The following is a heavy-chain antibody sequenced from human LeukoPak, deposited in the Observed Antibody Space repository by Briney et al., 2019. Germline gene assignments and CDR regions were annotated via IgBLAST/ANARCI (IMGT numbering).Heavy chain of an antibody. CDR1: GYTFTGYY. CDR2: INPNSGGT. CDR3: ARDLVTMVRGVHNDY. J-gene: IGHJ4*02. V-gene: IGHV1-2*02. D-gene: IGHD3-10*01. Sequence: ASVKVSCKASGYTFTGYYMHCVRQAPGQGLEWMGWINPNSGGTNYAQKFQDRVTMTRDTSISTAYMELSRLRSDDTAVYYCARDLVTMVRGVHNDYWGQGTLVTVSS.